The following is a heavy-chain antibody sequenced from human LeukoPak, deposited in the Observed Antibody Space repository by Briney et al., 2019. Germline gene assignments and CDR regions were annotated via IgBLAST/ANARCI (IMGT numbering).Heavy chain of an antibody. D-gene: IGHD2-2*01. V-gene: IGHV4-61*02. Sequence: PSETLSLTCTASGGSISSGRHYWSWIRQPAGKGLEWIGRIYTSGNTNYNPSLKSRVIISVDTSKNQVSLKLSSVTAADTAVYYCARFQSSSSWDYYYGLDVWGQGTTVTVSS. J-gene: IGHJ6*02. CDR3: ARFQSSSSWDYYYGLDV. CDR1: GGSISSGRHY. CDR2: IYTSGNT.